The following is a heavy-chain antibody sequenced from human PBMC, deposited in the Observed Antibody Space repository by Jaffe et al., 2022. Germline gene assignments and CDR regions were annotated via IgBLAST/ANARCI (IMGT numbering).Heavy chain of an antibody. CDR3: AKLVGVTTPFSY. D-gene: IGHD1-26*01. CDR2: IRSDGSNK. Sequence: QVQLVESGGGVVQPGGSLRLSCAASGFTFSSYTMHWVRQAPGKGLEWLALIRSDGSNKYYADSVKGRFTISRDNSENTLYLQMNSLRAEDTAVFYCAKLVGVTTPFSYWGQGTLVTVSS. J-gene: IGHJ4*02. CDR1: GFTFSSYT. V-gene: IGHV3-30*02.